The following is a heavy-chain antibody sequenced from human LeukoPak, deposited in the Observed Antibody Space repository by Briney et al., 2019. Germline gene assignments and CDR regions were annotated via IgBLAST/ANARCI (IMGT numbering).Heavy chain of an antibody. CDR2: INHSGST. CDR1: GGSFSGYY. CDR3: ARGVRRDDASC. D-gene: IGHD1-1*01. V-gene: IGHV4-34*01. J-gene: IGHJ4*02. Sequence: SETLSLTCAVYGGSFSGYYWSWIRQPPGKGLEWIGEINHSGSTNYNPSLKSRVTISVDTSKNQFSLKLSSVTAADTAVYYCARGVRRDDASCWGQGTLVTVSS.